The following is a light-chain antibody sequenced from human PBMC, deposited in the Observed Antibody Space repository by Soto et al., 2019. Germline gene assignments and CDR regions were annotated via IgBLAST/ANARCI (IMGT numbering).Light chain of an antibody. Sequence: EIVMTQSPATLSVSPGERVTLSCRASQSVSSNLAWYQQNSGQAPRLLIYGASTRATGIPARFSGSGSGTEFTLTISSLQSEDFAIYYCQQYNKWPPVTFGQGTRLEIK. CDR2: GAS. J-gene: IGKJ5*01. V-gene: IGKV3-15*01. CDR1: QSVSSN. CDR3: QQYNKWPPVT.